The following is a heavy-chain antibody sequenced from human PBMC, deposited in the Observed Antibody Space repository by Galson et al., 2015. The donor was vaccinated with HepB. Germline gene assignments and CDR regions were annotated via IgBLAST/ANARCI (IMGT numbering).Heavy chain of an antibody. CDR2: IKEDGSET. CDR1: GFRFNKFW. J-gene: IGHJ4*02. CDR3: ASLNRIYNREDFHDNC. D-gene: IGHD1-20*01. Sequence: SLRLSCAASGFRFNKFWMNWVRQAPGKGLEWVANIKEDGSETYYVDSVKGRFTISRDNAKNSLYLQMDSLRAEDTAVYFCASLNRIYNREDFHDNCWGLGTLVTVSS. V-gene: IGHV3-7*01.